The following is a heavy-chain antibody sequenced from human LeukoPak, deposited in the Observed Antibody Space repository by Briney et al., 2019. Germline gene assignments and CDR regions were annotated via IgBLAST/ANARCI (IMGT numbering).Heavy chain of an antibody. V-gene: IGHV3-48*01. Sequence: GGSLRLSCAASGFTFSSYSMNWVRQAPGKGLEWVSYISSSSSTIYYADSVKGRFTISRDNAKNSLYLQMNSLRAEDTAVYYCARDGGIAAAGYYFDYWGQGTLATVSS. CDR2: ISSSSSTI. D-gene: IGHD6-13*01. CDR3: ARDGGIAAAGYYFDY. CDR1: GFTFSSYS. J-gene: IGHJ4*02.